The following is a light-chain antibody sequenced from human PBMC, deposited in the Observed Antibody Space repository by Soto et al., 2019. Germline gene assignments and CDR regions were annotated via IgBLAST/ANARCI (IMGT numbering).Light chain of an antibody. J-gene: IGKJ4*01. Sequence: EIVMTQSPATLSVSPGERASVSCRASLRVSRNLSWYQQKPGQAPRLLIYGASSRATGIPVRFSGSGSGTEFTLTISSLQSEDFAVYYCQQYNKWPPLTFGGGTKVDIK. CDR3: QQYNKWPPLT. CDR2: GAS. CDR1: LRVSRN. V-gene: IGKV3-15*01.